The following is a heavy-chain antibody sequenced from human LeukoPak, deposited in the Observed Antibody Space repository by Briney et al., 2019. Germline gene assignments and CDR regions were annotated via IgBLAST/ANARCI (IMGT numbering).Heavy chain of an antibody. CDR1: GFIVSDRY. CDR3: VGWTRWPGLDY. D-gene: IGHD3/OR15-3a*01. V-gene: IGHV3-66*01. Sequence: TGGSLRLSCAASGFIVSDRYMSWVRQAPGKGLEWASLINTGGDPYYADSVKDRFTISRDSSKNTLDLQMSSLRAEDTAVYFCVGWTRWPGLDYWGHGTLVTVSS. CDR2: INTGGDP. J-gene: IGHJ4*01.